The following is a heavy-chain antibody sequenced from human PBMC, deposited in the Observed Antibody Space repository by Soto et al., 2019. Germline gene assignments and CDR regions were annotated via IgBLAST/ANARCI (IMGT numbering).Heavy chain of an antibody. CDR2: VNTDGSTT. Sequence: HPGGSLRLSCEASGFIFSNFWMHWVRQVPGRGLVWVSGVNTDGSTTAYADSVKGRFTISRDNARKKVFLEMNSLRAEETAIYYCTRGAWDCGSASCLINRWGQGTLVTVSS. CDR3: TRGAWDCGSASCLINR. J-gene: IGHJ5*02. CDR1: GFIFSNFW. D-gene: IGHD2-2*01. V-gene: IGHV3-74*01.